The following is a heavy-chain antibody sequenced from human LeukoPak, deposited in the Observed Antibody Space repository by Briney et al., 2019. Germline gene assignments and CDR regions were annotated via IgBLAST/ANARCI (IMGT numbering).Heavy chain of an antibody. CDR1: GFTFRTHA. D-gene: IGHD3-10*01. J-gene: IGHJ4*02. CDR2: ISSSSSTI. V-gene: IGHV3-48*04. Sequence: GGSLRLSCVASGFTFRTHAMSWARLAPGKGLEWVSYISSSSSTIYYADSVKGRFTISRDNAKNSLYLQMNSLRAEDTAVYYCAKVLLWFQDGGGIDYWGQGTLVTVSS. CDR3: AKVLLWFQDGGGIDY.